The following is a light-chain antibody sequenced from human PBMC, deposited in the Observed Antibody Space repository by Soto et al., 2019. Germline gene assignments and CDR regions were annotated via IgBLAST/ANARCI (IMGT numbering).Light chain of an antibody. J-gene: IGKJ5*01. CDR2: DAS. CDR1: QSVSSN. Sequence: EIVMTQSPGTVSVSPGERATLSCRASQSVSSNLAWYQQKPGQAPRLLISDASTRATGIPARFSGSGSGTEFTLTVSSLQSEDFAVYYCQQYIKWPITFGQGTRLEI. V-gene: IGKV3-15*01. CDR3: QQYIKWPIT.